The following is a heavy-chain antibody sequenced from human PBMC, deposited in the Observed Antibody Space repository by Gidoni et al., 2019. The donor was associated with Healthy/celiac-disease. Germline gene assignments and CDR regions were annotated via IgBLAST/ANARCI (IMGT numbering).Heavy chain of an antibody. CDR1: GFTFTSSA. CDR2: IVVGSGNT. V-gene: IGHV1-58*02. Sequence: QMQLVQSGPEVKKPGTSVKVSCKASGFTFTSSAMQWVRQARGQRLEWIGWIVVGSGNTNYAQKFQERVTITRDMSTSTAYMELSSLRSEDTAVYYCAAAPGIAAAGTLETDAFDIWGQGTMVTVSS. J-gene: IGHJ3*02. D-gene: IGHD6-13*01. CDR3: AAAPGIAAAGTLETDAFDI.